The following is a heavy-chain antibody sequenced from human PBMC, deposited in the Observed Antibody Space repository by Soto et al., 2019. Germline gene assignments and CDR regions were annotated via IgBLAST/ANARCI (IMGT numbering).Heavy chain of an antibody. J-gene: IGHJ6*02. CDR1: GGSISYDY. CDR2: ISHSGCT. D-gene: IGHD3-10*01. Sequence: LSLTCTVSGGSISYDYWSWIRQPPGKGLEWIGHISHSGCTNNNPSLKSRVTISVDTSKRPFSLKLSSGPAAATAVLYCAREARGVLSGMDVWGQGTTVTVSS. CDR3: AREARGVLSGMDV. V-gene: IGHV4-59*01.